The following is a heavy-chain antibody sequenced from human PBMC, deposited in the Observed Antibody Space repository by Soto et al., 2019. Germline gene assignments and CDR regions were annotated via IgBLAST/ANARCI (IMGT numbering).Heavy chain of an antibody. CDR1: GGSISSYY. CDR3: ARERRVYGSGTGYYYYGMDV. Sequence: SETLSLTCTVSGGSISSYYWSWIRQPPGKGLEWIGYIYYSGSTNYNPSLKSRVTISVDTSKNQFSLKLSSVTAADTAVYYCARERRVYGSGTGYYYYGMDVWGQGTTVT. D-gene: IGHD3-10*01. V-gene: IGHV4-59*01. J-gene: IGHJ6*02. CDR2: IYYSGST.